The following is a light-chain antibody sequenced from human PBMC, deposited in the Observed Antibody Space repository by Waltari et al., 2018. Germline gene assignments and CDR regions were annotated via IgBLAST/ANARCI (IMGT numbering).Light chain of an antibody. CDR1: SSDVGGNNF. CDR2: EAT. Sequence: QSALTQPPSASGSPGQSVTISCTGTSSDVGGNNFVSWYQQYPGQAPKDIIYEATKRPSGVPDRFSGSKSGNTASLTVSGLQAEDEADYYCSSYGNRNVVFGGGTKVTVL. V-gene: IGLV2-8*01. CDR3: SSYGNRNVV. J-gene: IGLJ2*01.